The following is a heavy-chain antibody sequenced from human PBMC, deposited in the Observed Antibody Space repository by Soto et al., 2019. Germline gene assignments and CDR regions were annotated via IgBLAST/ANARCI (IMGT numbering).Heavy chain of an antibody. Sequence: QVQLVESGGGVVQPGRSLRLSCAASGFTFSNYAMHWVRQAPGKGLEWVAVISYDENNKYYADSVKGRFTISRDKSKNTLYLEMNSLRTEDTAVYYCARDLLEYGSGRYYQGCVHWGQGTLVTVSS. J-gene: IGHJ5*02. CDR1: GFTFSNYA. CDR3: ARDLLEYGSGRYYQGCVH. V-gene: IGHV3-30-3*01. CDR2: ISYDENNK. D-gene: IGHD6-19*01.